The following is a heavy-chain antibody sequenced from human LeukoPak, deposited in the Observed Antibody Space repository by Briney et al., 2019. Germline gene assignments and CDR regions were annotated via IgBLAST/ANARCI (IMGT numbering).Heavy chain of an antibody. J-gene: IGHJ6*02. Sequence: ASVKVSCTASGYTFTGYYMHWVRQAPGQGLEWMGWINPNSGGTNYAQKFQGWVTMTRDTSISTAYMELSRLRSDDTAVYYCAREGYSYGTYYGMDVWGQGTTVTVSS. CDR2: INPNSGGT. CDR3: AREGYSYGTYYGMDV. V-gene: IGHV1-2*04. CDR1: GYTFTGYY. D-gene: IGHD5-18*01.